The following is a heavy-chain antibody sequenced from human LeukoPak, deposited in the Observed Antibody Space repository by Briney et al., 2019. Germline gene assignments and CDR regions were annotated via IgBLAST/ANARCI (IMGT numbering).Heavy chain of an antibody. Sequence: ASVKVSCKASGYTFTSYDINCVRQATGQGLEWMGWMNPNSGNTGYAQKFQGRVTITRNTSISTAYMELSSLRSEDTAVYYCARGALAYYYYYYMDVWGKGTTVTVSS. V-gene: IGHV1-8*03. CDR1: GYTFTSYD. J-gene: IGHJ6*03. CDR3: ARGALAYYYYYYMDV. CDR2: MNPNSGNT.